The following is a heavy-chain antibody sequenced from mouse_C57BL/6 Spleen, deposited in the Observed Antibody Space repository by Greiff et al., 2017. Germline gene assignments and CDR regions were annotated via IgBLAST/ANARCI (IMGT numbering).Heavy chain of an antibody. CDR2: IWRGGST. D-gene: IGHD2-4*01. J-gene: IGHJ3*01. V-gene: IGHV2-5*01. CDR3: AKNPYDYDGDWFAY. Sequence: VKLQESGPGLVQPSQSLSITCTVSGFSLTSYGVHWVRQSPGKGLEWLGVIWRGGSTDYNAAFMSRLSITKDNSKSQVFFKMNSLQADDTAIYYCAKNPYDYDGDWFAYWGQGTLVTVSA. CDR1: GFSLTSYG.